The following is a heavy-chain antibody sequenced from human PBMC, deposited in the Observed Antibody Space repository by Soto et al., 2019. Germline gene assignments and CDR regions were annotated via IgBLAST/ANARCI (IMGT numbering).Heavy chain of an antibody. V-gene: IGHV3-23*01. D-gene: IGHD3-10*01. CDR1: GFTFSTDL. CDR2: ISGSAGDT. CDR3: AKDPYGYYYGMDV. Sequence: PGGSLRLSCAVSGFTFSTDLMTWVRQAPGKGLEWVSGISGSAGDTYYADSVKGRFTISRDNSKNTLYLQMNSLRAEDTAVYYCAKDPYGYYYGMDVWGQGTTVTVSS. J-gene: IGHJ6*02.